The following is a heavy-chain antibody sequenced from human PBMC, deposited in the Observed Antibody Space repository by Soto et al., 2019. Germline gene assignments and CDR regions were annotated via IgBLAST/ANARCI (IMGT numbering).Heavy chain of an antibody. Sequence: EVQLVESGGGVVRPGGSLRLSCAASGFTFNDYGMSWVRQAPGKGLEWVSGINWNGGSTGYADSVKGRFNISRDNAKNSLYLLMNSLRAEDTALYYCARYGRGRAAAGGFDYWGQGSLVTVSS. V-gene: IGHV3-20*04. CDR2: INWNGGST. J-gene: IGHJ4*02. CDR3: ARYGRGRAAAGGFDY. CDR1: GFTFNDYG. D-gene: IGHD6-13*01.